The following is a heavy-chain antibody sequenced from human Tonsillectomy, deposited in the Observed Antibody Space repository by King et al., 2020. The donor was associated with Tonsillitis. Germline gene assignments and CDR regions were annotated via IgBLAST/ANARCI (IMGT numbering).Heavy chain of an antibody. CDR1: GFTFSGSA. Sequence: VQLVESGGGLVQPGGSLKLSCAASGFTFSGSAMHWVRQASGKGLEWVGRIRSKVNSYATTYAASLKGRFTISRDDSKNTAYLQMNSLKTEDTAVYYCTRTVLDWRTEWWFAYGGQGTLVTVSS. D-gene: IGHD2-15*01. V-gene: IGHV3-73*02. CDR3: TRTVLDWRTEWWFAY. J-gene: IGHJ4*02. CDR2: IRSKVNSYAT.